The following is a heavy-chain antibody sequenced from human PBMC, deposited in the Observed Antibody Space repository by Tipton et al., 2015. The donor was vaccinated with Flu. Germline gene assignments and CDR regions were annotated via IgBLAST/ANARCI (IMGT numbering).Heavy chain of an antibody. CDR3: ARNTGSGFSYSRLSVD. Sequence: SLRLSCTVSGFTFSVFGMTWVRQAPGKGLEWVAAINSDAAKVHYADSVKDRFTISRGNSKSTLYLEINRLRAEDTARYYCARNTGSGFSYSRLSVDWGQGVLVAVSS. CDR1: GFTFSVFG. V-gene: IGHV3-23*01. CDR2: INSDAAKV. D-gene: IGHD3-10*01. J-gene: IGHJ4*02.